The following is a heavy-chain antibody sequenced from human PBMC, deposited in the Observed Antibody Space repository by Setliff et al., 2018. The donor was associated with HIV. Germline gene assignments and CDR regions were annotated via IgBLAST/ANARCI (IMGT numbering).Heavy chain of an antibody. J-gene: IGHJ3*02. CDR3: ARRRGYCSGGECPGKSFDI. Sequence: SETLSLTCTVSGGSIRSHYWNWIRQSPGKGLEWIAYFYYSGSPNYNPSLKSRVTMSVDTSKNHVSLKLSSVTAADTAVYYGARRRGYCSGGECPGKSFDIWGQGTMVTVSS. CDR1: GGSIRSHY. D-gene: IGHD2-15*01. V-gene: IGHV4-59*11. CDR2: FYYSGSP.